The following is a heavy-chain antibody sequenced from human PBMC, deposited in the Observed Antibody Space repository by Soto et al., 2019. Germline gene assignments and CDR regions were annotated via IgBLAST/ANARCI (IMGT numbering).Heavy chain of an antibody. V-gene: IGHV3-23*01. CDR3: AKDSTVTTSLYFYYYGFDV. CDR1: GFTFNHYA. D-gene: IGHD4-17*01. Sequence: VQLLESGGGLVQPGGSLRLACTASGFTFNHYAMTWVRQAPGRGLEWVASVSSRGGSKKYADSVKGRFIISRDNSNSTLYLQMDSLGGEDTAVYYCAKDSTVTTSLYFYYYGFDVWGQGTTVTVSS. J-gene: IGHJ6*01. CDR2: VSSRGGSK.